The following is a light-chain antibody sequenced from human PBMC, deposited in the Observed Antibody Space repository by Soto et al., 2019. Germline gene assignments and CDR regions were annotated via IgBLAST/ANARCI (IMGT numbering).Light chain of an antibody. V-gene: IGKV1-5*03. CDR3: QQYNTHYT. CDR2: KAS. CDR1: QSISSW. J-gene: IGKJ2*01. Sequence: MTQFPSTLSASVGERAIITCRASQSISSWLAWYKQKPGKAPKVLIYKASTLKSGVPSRLSGSGSGTDFTLTISSMTPEEFASYYCQQYNTHYTFGQGTQVDIK.